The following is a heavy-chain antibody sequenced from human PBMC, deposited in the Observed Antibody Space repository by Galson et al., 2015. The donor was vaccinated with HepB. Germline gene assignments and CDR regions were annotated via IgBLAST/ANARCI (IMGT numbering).Heavy chain of an antibody. D-gene: IGHD4-17*01. J-gene: IGHJ4*02. CDR2: IRNGGGAT. V-gene: IGHV3-23*01. CDR3: ARDDYGDTGPIFDF. Sequence: APGKGLEWVSTIRNGGGATLYADSVKGRFTISRDNSQNTLYLQMNSLGAEDTALYFCARDDYGDTGPIFDFWGQGTLVTVSS.